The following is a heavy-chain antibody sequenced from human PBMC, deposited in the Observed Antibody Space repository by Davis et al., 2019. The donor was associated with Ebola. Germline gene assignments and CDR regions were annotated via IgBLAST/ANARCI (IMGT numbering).Heavy chain of an antibody. J-gene: IGHJ4*02. CDR1: GFTFRSYG. D-gene: IGHD6-19*01. Sequence: GESLKISCAASGFTFRSYGMHWVRQAPGKGLEWVAVIWYDGSNEYYADSVKGRFTISRDNSKNTLYLQVNSLRAEDTAVYYCARGGLYKTGWYVTDYWGQGTLVTVSS. V-gene: IGHV3-33*01. CDR2: IWYDGSNE. CDR3: ARGGLYKTGWYVTDY.